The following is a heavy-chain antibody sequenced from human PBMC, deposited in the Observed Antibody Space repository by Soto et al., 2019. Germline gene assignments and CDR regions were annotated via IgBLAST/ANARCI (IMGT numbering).Heavy chain of an antibody. D-gene: IGHD3-10*01. Sequence: ASVKVSCKASGYTFTSYGVSWVRQAPGQGLEWMGWISAYNGNTNYAQKLQGRVTMTTDTSTNTAYMELRSLRSDDTAVYYCARDPYSYYYGSGSPAPLDYWGQGTLVTVS. CDR1: GYTFTSYG. V-gene: IGHV1-18*01. J-gene: IGHJ4*02. CDR2: ISAYNGNT. CDR3: ARDPYSYYYGSGSPAPLDY.